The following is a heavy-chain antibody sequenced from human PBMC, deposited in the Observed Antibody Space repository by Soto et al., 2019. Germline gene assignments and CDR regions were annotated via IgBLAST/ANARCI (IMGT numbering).Heavy chain of an antibody. D-gene: IGHD1-26*01. V-gene: IGHV3-9*01. CDR1: GFTFDNYA. CDR2: ISWNSDTI. Sequence: EVQLVESGGGLVQPGRSLRLSCGASGFTFDNYAIHWVRQAPGKGLEWVSGISWNSDTIAYADSVKGRFTISRDNAKKSVNLQMNSLRAEDTALYHCVIAIPPGSYYSAIDYWGQGTLVTVSS. CDR3: VIAIPPGSYYSAIDY. J-gene: IGHJ4*02.